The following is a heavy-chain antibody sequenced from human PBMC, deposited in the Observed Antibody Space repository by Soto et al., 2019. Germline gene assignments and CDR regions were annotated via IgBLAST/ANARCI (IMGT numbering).Heavy chain of an antibody. CDR3: ARAPKVSGSSQTRPDF. Sequence: QVQLHQWGAGLLKPSETLSLACSIYSGSFSGYYWSWIRQPPGKGLDWIGEISQSGNTNYSPSLKMRDSISIDTSKKQFSLNLAYVSAADTAVYYCARAPKVSGSSQTRPDFWGQGTLVTVSS. CDR2: ISQSGNT. CDR1: SGSFSGYY. V-gene: IGHV4-34*01. D-gene: IGHD6-6*01. J-gene: IGHJ4*02.